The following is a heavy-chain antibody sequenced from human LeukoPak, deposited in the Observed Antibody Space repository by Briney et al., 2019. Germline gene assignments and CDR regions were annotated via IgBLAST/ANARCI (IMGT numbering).Heavy chain of an antibody. CDR1: GGSISSSSYY. J-gene: IGHJ4*02. V-gene: IGHV3-7*03. CDR3: ARDLFYAFGY. CDR2: INQDGTEK. D-gene: IGHD2/OR15-2a*01. Sequence: ETLSLTCTVSGGSISSSSYYWGWIRQPPGKGLEWVANINQDGTEKNYVDSVKGRFAISRDNAKKSLYLQMNSLRVEDTAVYYCARDLFYAFGYWGQGTLVPVSS.